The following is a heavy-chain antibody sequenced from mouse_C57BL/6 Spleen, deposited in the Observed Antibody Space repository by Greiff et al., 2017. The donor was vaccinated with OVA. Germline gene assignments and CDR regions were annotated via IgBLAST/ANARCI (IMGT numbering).Heavy chain of an antibody. V-gene: IGHV1-26*01. CDR2: INPNNGGT. J-gene: IGHJ2*01. D-gene: IGHD1-1*01. Sequence: EVQLQQSGPELVKPGASVKISCKASGYTFTDYYMNWVKQSHGKSLEWIGDINPNNGGTSYNQKFKGKATLTVDKSSSTAYMELRSLTSEDSAVYYCARSLLSSSYYFDYWGQGTTLTVSS. CDR1: GYTFTDYY. CDR3: ARSLLSSSYYFDY.